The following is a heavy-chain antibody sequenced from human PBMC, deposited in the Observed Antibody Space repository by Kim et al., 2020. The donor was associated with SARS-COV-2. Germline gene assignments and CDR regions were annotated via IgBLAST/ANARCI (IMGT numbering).Heavy chain of an antibody. Sequence: SETLSLTCTVSGGSVSSGSYYWSWIRQPPGKGLEWIGYIYYSGSTNYNPSLKSRVTISVDTSKNQFSLKLSSVTAADTAVYYCARGSLGLWDYWGQGNLVTVSS. CDR1: GGSVSSGSYY. V-gene: IGHV4-61*01. D-gene: IGHD1-26*01. J-gene: IGHJ4*02. CDR3: ARGSLGLWDY. CDR2: IYYSGST.